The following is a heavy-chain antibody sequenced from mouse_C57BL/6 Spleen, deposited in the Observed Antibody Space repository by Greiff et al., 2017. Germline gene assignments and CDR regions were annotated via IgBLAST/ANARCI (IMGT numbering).Heavy chain of an antibody. CDR2: IDPSDSYT. CDR1: GYTFTSYW. J-gene: IGHJ2*01. Sequence: QVQLQQPGAELVMPGASVKLSCKASGYTFTSYWMHWVKQRPGQGLEWIGEIDPSDSYTNYNQKFKGKSTLTVDKSSSTAYMQLSSLTSEDSAVYYCARQGYPRRYFDYWGQGTTLTVSS. D-gene: IGHD3-2*02. CDR3: ARQGYPRRYFDY. V-gene: IGHV1-69*01.